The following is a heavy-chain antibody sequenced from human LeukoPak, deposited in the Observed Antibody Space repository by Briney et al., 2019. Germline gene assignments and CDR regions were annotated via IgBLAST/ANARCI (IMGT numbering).Heavy chain of an antibody. CDR1: GFTFSSYG. V-gene: IGHV3-33*05. Sequence: GGSLRLSCAASGFTFSSYGMHWVRQAPGKGLEWVAIISYDGSKKYYGDSVKGRFTISRDNSKNTLYLQMNSLRAEDAAVYYCARRQGDGFDIWGQGTMVTVSS. J-gene: IGHJ3*02. CDR3: ARRQGDGFDI. CDR2: ISYDGSKK.